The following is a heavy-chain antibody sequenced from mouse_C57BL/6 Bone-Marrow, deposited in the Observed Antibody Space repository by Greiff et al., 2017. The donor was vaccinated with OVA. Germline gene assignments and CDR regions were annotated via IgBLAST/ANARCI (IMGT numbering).Heavy chain of an antibody. J-gene: IGHJ3*01. D-gene: IGHD2-4*01. V-gene: IGHV5-9-1*02. CDR3: TREKIFGYDYEGFAY. CDR2: ISSGGDYI. CDR1: GFTFSSYA. Sequence: EVKLVESGEGLVKPGGSLKLSCAASGFTFSSYAMSWVRQTPEKRLEWVAYISSGGDYIYYADTVKGRFTISRDNARNTLYLQMSSLKSEDTAMYYCTREKIFGYDYEGFAYWGQGTLVTVSA.